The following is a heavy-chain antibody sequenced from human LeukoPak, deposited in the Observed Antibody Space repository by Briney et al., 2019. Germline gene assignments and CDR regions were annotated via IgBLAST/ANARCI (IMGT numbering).Heavy chain of an antibody. V-gene: IGHV3-30*02. CDR3: AKDPLQYYCDSSGYYYDY. J-gene: IGHJ4*02. CDR2: IRYDGSNK. D-gene: IGHD3-22*01. CDR1: GFTFSSYG. Sequence: PGGSLRLSCAASGFTFSSYGMHWVRQAPGKGLEWVAFIRYDGSNKYYADSVKGRFTISRDNSKNTLYLQMNSLRAEDTAVYYCAKDPLQYYCDSSGYYYDYWGQGTLVTVSS.